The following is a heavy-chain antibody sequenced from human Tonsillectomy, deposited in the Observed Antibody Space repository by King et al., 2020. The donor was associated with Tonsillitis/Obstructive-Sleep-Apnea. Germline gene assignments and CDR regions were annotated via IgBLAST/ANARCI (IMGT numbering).Heavy chain of an antibody. Sequence: VQLVESGGGVVQPGRSLRLSCSASGFTFRKYGMPWVRQAPGKGLECVAVISYKGNNIYHADSVKGRFTTSRDNSKNTLYLQKSSLRAEDTALYYCAQDLSVARWGQGTLVTVSS. D-gene: IGHD4-23*01. CDR1: GFTFRKYG. CDR3: AQDLSVAR. V-gene: IGHV3-30*18. CDR2: ISYKGNNI. J-gene: IGHJ4*02.